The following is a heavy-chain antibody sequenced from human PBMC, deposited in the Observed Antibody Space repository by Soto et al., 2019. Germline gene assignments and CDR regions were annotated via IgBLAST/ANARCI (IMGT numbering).Heavy chain of an antibody. CDR3: ARDRRGMDV. CDR2: IYHSVSI. CDR1: GGSISSGGYS. J-gene: IGHJ6*02. Sequence: QLQLQESGSGLVKPSQTLSLTCSVSGGSISSGGYSWIWIRQPPGQGLEWIGYIYHSVSIHYNPYLKRRVTISVDRSKNQFSLKLSAVTAADTAEYYCARDRRGMDVWCQGTTVTVSS. V-gene: IGHV4-30-2*01.